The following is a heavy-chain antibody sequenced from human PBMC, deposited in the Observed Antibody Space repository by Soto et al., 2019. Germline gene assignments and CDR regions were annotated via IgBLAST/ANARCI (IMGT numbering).Heavy chain of an antibody. D-gene: IGHD3-22*01. CDR2: ISYDGSNK. J-gene: IGHJ1*01. CDR1: GFTFSSYG. Sequence: LRLSCAASGFTFSSYGMHWVRQAPGKGLEWVAVISYDGSNKYYADSVKGRFTISRDNSKNTLYLQMNSLRDEDTAVYYCASRGYYDSSGYKYFQHWGQGTLVTVSS. V-gene: IGHV3-30*03. CDR3: ASRGYYDSSGYKYFQH.